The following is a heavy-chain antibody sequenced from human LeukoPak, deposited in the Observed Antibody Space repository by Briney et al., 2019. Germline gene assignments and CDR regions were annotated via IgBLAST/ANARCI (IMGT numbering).Heavy chain of an antibody. Sequence: GGSLRLSCTVSGFSFRSAWMSWVRQAPGKGLEWVGRIKSEADGGTTAYAAQVRDRFTISRDGSKRTLFLQMNSLKTEDTAVYYCTTHFYFFDSGNYYIVDAFHRWGQGTMVTVSP. CDR2: IKSEADGGTT. D-gene: IGHD3-22*01. J-gene: IGHJ3*02. CDR1: GFSFRSAW. CDR3: TTHFYFFDSGNYYIVDAFHR. V-gene: IGHV3-15*01.